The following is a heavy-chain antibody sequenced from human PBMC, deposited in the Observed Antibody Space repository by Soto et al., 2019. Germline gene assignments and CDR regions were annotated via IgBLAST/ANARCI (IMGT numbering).Heavy chain of an antibody. J-gene: IGHJ4*02. CDR2: IYHSGST. CDR1: GGSISSGGYS. V-gene: IGHV4-30-2*01. CDR3: ARGLAAAGAIDY. D-gene: IGHD6-13*01. Sequence: SETLSLTCAVSGGSISSGGYSWSWIRQPPGKGLEWIGYIYHSGSTFYNPSLKSRVTISIDKSKNQFSLKLGSVTAADTAVYYCARGLAAAGAIDYWGQGTLVTVSS.